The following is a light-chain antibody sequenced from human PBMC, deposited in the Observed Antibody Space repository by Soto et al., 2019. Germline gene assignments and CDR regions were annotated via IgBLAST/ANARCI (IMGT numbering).Light chain of an antibody. CDR2: AAS. CDR3: QQANSFPYT. J-gene: IGKJ2*01. CDR1: QSISSW. V-gene: IGKV1-12*01. Sequence: DIQMTQSPSTLSASVGDRVTITGRASQSISSWLAWYQQKPGKAPKLLIYAASTLQSGVPSRFSGSGSGTDFTLTISSLQPEDFATYFCQQANSFPYTFGPGTKVDIK.